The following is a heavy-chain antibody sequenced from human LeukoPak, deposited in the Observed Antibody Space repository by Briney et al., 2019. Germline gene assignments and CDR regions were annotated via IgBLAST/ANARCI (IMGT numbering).Heavy chain of an antibody. Sequence: PSETLSLTCTVSGGSISSSSYYWGWIRQPPGKGLEWIGSIYYSGSTYYNPSRKSRVTISVDTPKNQFSLKLSPVTAADTAVYYCARDHAGAAPNGVTDYWGQGTLVTVSS. CDR1: GGSISSSSYY. J-gene: IGHJ4*02. CDR3: ARDHAGAAPNGVTDY. D-gene: IGHD3-10*01. V-gene: IGHV4-39*07. CDR2: IYYSGST.